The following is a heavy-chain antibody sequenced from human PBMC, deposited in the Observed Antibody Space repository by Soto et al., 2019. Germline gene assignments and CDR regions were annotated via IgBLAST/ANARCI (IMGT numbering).Heavy chain of an antibody. D-gene: IGHD2-15*01. CDR1: GYTFTSYA. J-gene: IGHJ5*02. V-gene: IGHV1-3*01. CDR2: INAGNGNT. CDR3: ARVRDIVVVVAAFDP. Sequence: ASVKVSCKASGYTFTSYAMHWVRQAPGQRLEWMGWINAGNGNTKYSQKFQGRVTITRDTSASTAYMELSSLRSEDTAVYYCARVRDIVVVVAAFDPWGQGXLVTVSS.